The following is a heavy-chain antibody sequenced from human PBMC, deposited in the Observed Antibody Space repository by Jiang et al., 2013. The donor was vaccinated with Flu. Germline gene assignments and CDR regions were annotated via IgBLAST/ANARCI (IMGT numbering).Heavy chain of an antibody. CDR1: GGSINSFY. J-gene: IGHJ3*02. V-gene: IGHV4-59*01. Sequence: PGLVKPSETLSLTCTVSGGSINSFYWNWIRQSPGKGLEWVGYVSYRGTTEYNPSLKSRVTISVDTSKNQFSLKLSSVTAADTAVYYCATWNYGTLDIWGQGTMVTVSS. D-gene: IGHD1-7*01. CDR3: ATWNYGTLDI. CDR2: VSYRGTT.